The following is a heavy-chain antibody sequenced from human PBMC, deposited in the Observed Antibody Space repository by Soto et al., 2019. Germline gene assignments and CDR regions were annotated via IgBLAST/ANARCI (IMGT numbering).Heavy chain of an antibody. CDR1: GFTFSDYY. CDR2: ISSSGSTI. CDR3: AREISRIAAAKRGYMDV. V-gene: IGHV3-11*01. J-gene: IGHJ6*03. Sequence: GGSLRLSCAASGFTFSDYYMSWIRQAPGKGLEWVSYISSSGSTIYYADSVKGRFTISRDNAKNSLYLQMNSLRAEDTAVYYCAREISRIAAAKRGYMDVWGKGTTVTVSS. D-gene: IGHD6-13*01.